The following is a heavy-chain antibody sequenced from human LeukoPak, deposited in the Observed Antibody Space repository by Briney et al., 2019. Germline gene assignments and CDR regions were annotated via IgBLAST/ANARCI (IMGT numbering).Heavy chain of an antibody. CDR3: AGAVGGTWGDFAY. Sequence: GGSLRLSCAASGFTFSSYAMSWVRQAPGKGLEWVSTISGSTGITYYADSVKGRFTISRDNSKNTLYLQMNGLRAEDTAVYYCAGAVGGTWGDFAYWGQGTLVTVSS. CDR2: ISGSTGIT. D-gene: IGHD1-26*01. CDR1: GFTFSSYA. V-gene: IGHV3-23*01. J-gene: IGHJ4*02.